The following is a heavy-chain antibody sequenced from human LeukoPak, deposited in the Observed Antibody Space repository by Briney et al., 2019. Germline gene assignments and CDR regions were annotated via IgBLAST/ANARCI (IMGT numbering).Heavy chain of an antibody. V-gene: IGHV4-30-2*01. CDR1: GGSISSGGYS. CDR3: ARDYYGSGSYHWFDP. J-gene: IGHJ5*02. Sequence: SETLSLTCAVSGGSISSGGYSWSWIRQPPGKGLEWIGYIYHSGSTYYNPSLKSRVTISVDRSKNQFSQKLSSVTAADTAVYYCARDYYGSGSYHWFDPWGQGTLVTVSS. D-gene: IGHD3-10*01. CDR2: IYHSGST.